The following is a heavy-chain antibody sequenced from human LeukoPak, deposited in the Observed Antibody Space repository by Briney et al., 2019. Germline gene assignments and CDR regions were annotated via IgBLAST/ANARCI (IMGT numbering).Heavy chain of an antibody. CDR1: GFTFSSYA. D-gene: IGHD4-17*01. CDR2: ISGSGGST. V-gene: IGHV3-23*01. J-gene: IGHJ3*02. CDR3: AKDLHPNGDLIPDAFDS. Sequence: GGSLRLSCAASGFTFSSYAMSWVRQAPGKGLEWVSAISGSGGSTYYADSVKGRFTISRDNSKNTLYLQMNSLRAEDTAVYYCAKDLHPNGDLIPDAFDSWGQGTMVTVSS.